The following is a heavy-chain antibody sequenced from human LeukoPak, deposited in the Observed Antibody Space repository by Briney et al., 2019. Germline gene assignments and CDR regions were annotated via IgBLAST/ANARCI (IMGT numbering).Heavy chain of an antibody. V-gene: IGHV3-21*01. CDR3: ARDGAYYDSSGPFDY. Sequence: PGGSLRLSCTASGFTFSSYSMTWVRQAPGKGLEWVSSFTSRSGSIYYADSVKGRFTISRDNAKNSLYLQMNSLRAEDTAVYYCARDGAYYDSSGPFDYWGQGTLVTVSS. J-gene: IGHJ4*02. CDR2: FTSRSGSI. D-gene: IGHD3-22*01. CDR1: GFTFSSYS.